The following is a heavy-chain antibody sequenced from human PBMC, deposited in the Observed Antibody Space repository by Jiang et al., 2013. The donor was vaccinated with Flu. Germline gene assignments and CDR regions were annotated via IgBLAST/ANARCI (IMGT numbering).Heavy chain of an antibody. CDR1: GFTFSSHT. Sequence: QLVESGGGLVKPGGSLRLSCEASGFTFSSHTMNWVRQAPGKGLEWVSCISTSSTYIYYSDSVKGRFTISRDNARNSLYLQMNSLRGDDTAVYYCAASGGGDYYGANWFDPWGQGTLVTVSS. J-gene: IGHJ5*02. CDR3: AASGGGDYYGANWFDP. V-gene: IGHV3-21*01. CDR2: ISTSSTYI. D-gene: IGHD3-10*01.